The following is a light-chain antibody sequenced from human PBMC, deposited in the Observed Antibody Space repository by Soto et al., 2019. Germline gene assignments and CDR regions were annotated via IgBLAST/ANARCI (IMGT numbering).Light chain of an antibody. J-gene: IGKJ3*01. V-gene: IGKV1-33*01. CDR2: DAS. CDR3: QHCDYLPI. CDR1: QDITSY. Sequence: DIQMTQSPSSLSASVGDRVTITCQASQDITSYLNWYQHKPGKAPKLLIYDASILEAGVPPRFSGRESGTDFTLAISSLQPEDVATYYCQHCDYLPIFGPGTTVDFK.